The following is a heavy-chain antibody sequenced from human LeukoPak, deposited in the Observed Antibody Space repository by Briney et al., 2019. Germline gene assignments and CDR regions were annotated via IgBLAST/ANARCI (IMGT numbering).Heavy chain of an antibody. J-gene: IGHJ3*02. D-gene: IGHD3-22*01. CDR1: GGSISSSSYY. Sequence: PSVTLSLTCTVSGGSISSSSYYWGWIRQPPGKGLEWIGSIYYSGSTYYNPSLKSRVTISVDTSKNQFSLKLSSVTAADTAVYYCACPGQYYYDSSHHRHAFDIWGQGTLVTVSS. CDR3: ACPGQYYYDSSHHRHAFDI. CDR2: IYYSGST. V-gene: IGHV4-39*01.